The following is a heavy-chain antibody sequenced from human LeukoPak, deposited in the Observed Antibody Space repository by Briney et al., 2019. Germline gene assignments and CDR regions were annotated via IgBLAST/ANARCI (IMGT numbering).Heavy chain of an antibody. CDR2: ISSSSSTI. Sequence: GGSLRLSCAASGFTFSSYRMNWVRQAPGKGLEWVSYISSSSSTIYYADSVKGRFTISRDNAKNSLYLQMNSLRAEDTAVYYCARDNSVGGIAWWFDPWGQGTLVTVSS. V-gene: IGHV3-48*01. CDR1: GFTFSSYR. CDR3: ARDNSVGGIAWWFDP. D-gene: IGHD1-26*01. J-gene: IGHJ5*02.